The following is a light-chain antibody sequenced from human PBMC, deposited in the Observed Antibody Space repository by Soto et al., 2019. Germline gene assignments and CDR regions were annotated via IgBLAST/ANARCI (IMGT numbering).Light chain of an antibody. CDR1: NSNIGSNT. J-gene: IGLJ3*02. V-gene: IGLV1-44*01. CDR3: TAWDGSLDGRV. Sequence: QSVLTQPPSASGTLGQRVTISCSGGNSNIGSNTVNWYQHLPGTAPILLIYRSDQRPSGIPDRFSGSKYGTSASLDISGLQAEDEADYYCTAWDGSLDGRVFGGGTKLTVL. CDR2: RSD.